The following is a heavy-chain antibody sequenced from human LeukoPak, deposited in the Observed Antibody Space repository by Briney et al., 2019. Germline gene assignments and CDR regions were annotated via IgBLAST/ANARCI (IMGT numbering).Heavy chain of an antibody. V-gene: IGHV3-23*01. CDR3: AKEIVVVLTASGTYFDS. J-gene: IGHJ4*02. Sequence: GGSLRLSCAASGFTFTNFAMSWVRQAPGKGLEWVSSINNGGANTYYADSVKGRFTIARDSSKNTLYLQMNSLRADDTAVYYCAKEIVVVLTASGTYFDSWGQGTLVTVPS. D-gene: IGHD2-2*01. CDR2: INNGGANT. CDR1: GFTFTNFA.